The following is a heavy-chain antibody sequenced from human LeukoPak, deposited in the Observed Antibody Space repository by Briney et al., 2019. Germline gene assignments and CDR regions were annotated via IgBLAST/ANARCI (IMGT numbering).Heavy chain of an antibody. J-gene: IGHJ4*02. CDR3: GRGPTSSSSESLDY. V-gene: IGHV4-34*01. CDR1: GGSFSGYY. Sequence: SETLSLTCAVYGGSFSGYYWSWIRQPPGKGLEWIGEINHSGSTNYNPSLKSRVTISVDTSKNQFSLKLSSVTAADTAVYYCGRGPTSSSSESLDYWGQGTLVTVSS. CDR2: INHSGST. D-gene: IGHD6-6*01.